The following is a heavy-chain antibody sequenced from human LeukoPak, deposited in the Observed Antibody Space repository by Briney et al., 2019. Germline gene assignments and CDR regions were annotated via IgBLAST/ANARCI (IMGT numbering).Heavy chain of an antibody. CDR2: ISSSSSYI. CDR3: ARPPPGYSSGWYALVDY. J-gene: IGHJ4*02. Sequence: GRSLRLSCTSSGFTFREFAVSWFRQAPGKGLEWVSSISSSSSYIYYADSVKGRFTISRDNAKNSLYLQMNSLRAEDTAVYYCARPPPGYSSGWYALVDYWGQGTLVTVSS. CDR1: GFTFREFA. D-gene: IGHD6-19*01. V-gene: IGHV3-21*01.